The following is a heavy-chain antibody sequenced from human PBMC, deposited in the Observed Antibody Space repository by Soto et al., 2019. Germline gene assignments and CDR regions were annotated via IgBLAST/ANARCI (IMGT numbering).Heavy chain of an antibody. D-gene: IGHD2-21*01. CDR1: GFALSDYY. J-gene: IGHJ4*02. CDR3: ATARPRSCYCCQEY. Sequence: GSLRISCAASGFALSDYYMSWIRQAPGKGLEWVLYMCSRGSSIYYAGSVKGRFTISRDNAKNSLYLQMNSLRAEDTAVYYCATARPRSCYCCQEYWGQGTLGSVAS. CDR2: MCSRGSSI. V-gene: IGHV3-11*01.